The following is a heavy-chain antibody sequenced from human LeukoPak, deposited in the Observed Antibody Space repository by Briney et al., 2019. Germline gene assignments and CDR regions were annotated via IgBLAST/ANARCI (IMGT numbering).Heavy chain of an antibody. CDR1: GGSISSYY. J-gene: IGHJ4*02. D-gene: IGHD1-14*01. Sequence: PSETLSLTCAVSGGSISSYYWSWIRQPPGKGLEWIGYIYYSGSTNYNPSLKSRVTISVDTSKNQFSLKLSSVTAADTAVYYCARGSSYRGVDYWGQGTLVTVSS. CDR2: IYYSGST. CDR3: ARGSSYRGVDY. V-gene: IGHV4-59*12.